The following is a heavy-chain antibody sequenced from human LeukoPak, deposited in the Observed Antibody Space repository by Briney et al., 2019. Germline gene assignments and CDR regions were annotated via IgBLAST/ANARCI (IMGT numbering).Heavy chain of an antibody. J-gene: IGHJ5*02. D-gene: IGHD3-10*01. CDR2: ISAYNGNT. CDR3: ARAGITMVRGVISQHNWFDL. V-gene: IGHV1-18*01. CDR1: GYTFTSYG. Sequence: ASVKVSCKASGYTFTSYGISWVRQAPGQGGEWRGWISAYNGNTNYSQTLQGRVTITTDTSTSTAYLELRSLRSDDTAVYYCARAGITMVRGVISQHNWFDLWGQGTLVTVSS.